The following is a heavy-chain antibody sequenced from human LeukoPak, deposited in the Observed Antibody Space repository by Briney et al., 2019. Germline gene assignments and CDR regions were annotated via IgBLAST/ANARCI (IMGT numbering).Heavy chain of an antibody. J-gene: IGHJ3*02. V-gene: IGHV4-30-4*08. Sequence: PSGTLSLTCTVSGGSISSGDYYWSWIRQPPGKGLEWIGYIYYSGSTYYNPSLKSRVTISVDTSKNQFSLKLSSVTAADTAVYYCASSLPAAILGAFDIWGQGTMVTVSS. CDR1: GGSISSGDYY. D-gene: IGHD2-2*01. CDR3: ASSLPAAILGAFDI. CDR2: IYYSGST.